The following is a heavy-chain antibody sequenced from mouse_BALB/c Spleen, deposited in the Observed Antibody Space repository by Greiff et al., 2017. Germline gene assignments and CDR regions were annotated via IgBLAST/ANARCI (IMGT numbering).Heavy chain of an antibody. D-gene: IGHD2-4*01. Sequence: QVHVKQSGAELARPGASVKMSCKASGYTFTSYTMHWVKQRPGQGLEWIGYINPSSGYTNYNQKFKDKATLTADKSSSTAYMQLSSLTSEDSAVYYCATMITWFAYWGQGTLVTVSA. J-gene: IGHJ3*01. CDR1: GYTFTSYT. CDR2: INPSSGYT. V-gene: IGHV1-4*01. CDR3: ATMITWFAY.